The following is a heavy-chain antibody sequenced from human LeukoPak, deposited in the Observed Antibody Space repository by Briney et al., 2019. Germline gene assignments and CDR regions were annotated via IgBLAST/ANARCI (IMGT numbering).Heavy chain of an antibody. CDR2: ISGSGGST. J-gene: IGHJ4*02. Sequence: PGGSLRLSCAASGFTFSSYAMRWARQARGKGMEWVSAISGSGGSTYYAASVKGRFPISRDNSKNTLYLQMNSLRAEDTAVYYCAKVPQDGAASHWGQGTLVTVSS. CDR1: GFTFSSYA. D-gene: IGHD4-17*01. CDR3: AKVPQDGAASH. V-gene: IGHV3-23*01.